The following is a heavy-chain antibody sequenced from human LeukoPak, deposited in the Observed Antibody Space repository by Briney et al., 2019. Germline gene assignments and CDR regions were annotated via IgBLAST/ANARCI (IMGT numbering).Heavy chain of an antibody. D-gene: IGHD6-13*01. Sequence: GRSLRLSCAASGFTFSSYGMHWVRQAPGKGLEWVAVIWYDGSNKYYADSVKGRFTISRDNSKNTLYLQMNSLRAEDTAVYYCARARDPWYSSSWYEVDYWGQGALVTVSS. CDR1: GFTFSSYG. J-gene: IGHJ4*02. CDR2: IWYDGSNK. V-gene: IGHV3-33*01. CDR3: ARARDPWYSSSWYEVDY.